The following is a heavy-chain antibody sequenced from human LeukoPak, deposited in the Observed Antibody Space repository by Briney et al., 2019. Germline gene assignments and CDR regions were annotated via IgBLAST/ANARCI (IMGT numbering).Heavy chain of an antibody. D-gene: IGHD5-12*01. CDR1: GFTFSSFW. CDR2: INQDGSEK. V-gene: IGHV3-7*01. J-gene: IGHJ4*02. CDR3: ARDGGVSGYDLLDY. Sequence: GGSLRLSCAASGFTFSSFWMTWVRQVPGKGLEWVANINQDGSEKYYVDSVKGRFTISRDNAKNSVYLQMNSLRAEDTAVYYCARDGGVSGYDLLDYWGQGTLVTVSS.